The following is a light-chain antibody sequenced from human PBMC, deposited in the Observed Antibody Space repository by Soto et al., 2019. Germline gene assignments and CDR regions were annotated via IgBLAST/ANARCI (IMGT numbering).Light chain of an antibody. J-gene: IGKJ3*01. CDR1: QSISSW. V-gene: IGKV1-5*03. Sequence: DIQMTKSPSTLSASVGDRVTITCRASQSISSWLAWYQQKPGKDPKLLIYKASSLESGVPSRFSGSGSGTEFTLTISSLQPDDFATYYCQQYNSYSSTFGPGTKVDIK. CDR3: QQYNSYSST. CDR2: KAS.